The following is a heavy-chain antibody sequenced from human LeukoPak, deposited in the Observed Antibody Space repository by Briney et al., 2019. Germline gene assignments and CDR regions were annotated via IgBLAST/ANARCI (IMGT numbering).Heavy chain of an antibody. CDR3: TRAPPYNWNFDY. V-gene: IGHV3-48*03. CDR1: GFTFSNFE. CDR2: ISSSGSTI. Sequence: GGSLRLSCAASGFTFSNFEMNWVRQAPGKGLEWVSYISSSGSTISYAGSVKGRFTISRDNAKNSLYLQMNSLRAEDTTVYYCTRAPPYNWNFDYWGQGTLVTVSS. J-gene: IGHJ4*02. D-gene: IGHD1-20*01.